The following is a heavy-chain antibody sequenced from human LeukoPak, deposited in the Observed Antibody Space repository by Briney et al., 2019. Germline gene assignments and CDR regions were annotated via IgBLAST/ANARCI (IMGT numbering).Heavy chain of an antibody. CDR3: ARGGSSGYYSEI. J-gene: IGHJ4*02. Sequence: PSETLSLTCTVSGGSISSYYWSWIRQPPGKGLEWIGEINHSGSTNYNPSLKSRVTISVDTSKNQFSLKLSSVTAADAAVYYCARGGSSGYYSEIWGQGTLVTVSS. D-gene: IGHD3-22*01. CDR2: INHSGST. V-gene: IGHV4-34*01. CDR1: GGSISSYY.